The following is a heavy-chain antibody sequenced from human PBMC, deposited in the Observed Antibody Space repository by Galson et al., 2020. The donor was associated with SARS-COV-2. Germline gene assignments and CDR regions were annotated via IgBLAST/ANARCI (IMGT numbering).Heavy chain of an antibody. V-gene: IGHV3-21*01. J-gene: IGHJ4*02. CDR2: IDSSGSYI. CDR1: GFTFSSHG. CDR3: ARDTGLGDY. Sequence: NSGGSLRLSCTASGFTFSSHGMSWVRQAPGKGLEWVAAIDSSGSYIDEADSVKGRLTISRDNSKNSLYLQMNSLRAEDTAVYYCARDTGLGDYWGQGTLVTVSS. D-gene: IGHD6-19*01.